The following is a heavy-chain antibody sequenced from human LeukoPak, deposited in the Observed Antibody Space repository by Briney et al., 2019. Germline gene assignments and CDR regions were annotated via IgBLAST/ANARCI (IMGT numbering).Heavy chain of an antibody. J-gene: IGHJ6*03. V-gene: IGHV4-31*03. CDR1: GGSISSGGYY. CDR3: ARESAAGHYFIDV. CDR2: IYYSGST. Sequence: PSETLSLTCTVSGGSISSGGYYWSWIRQHPGKGLEWIGYIYYSGSTYYNPSLKSRVTISVDTSKNQFSLNLASVTAADTAMYYCARESAAGHYFIDVWGKGTTVTVS. D-gene: IGHD2-15*01.